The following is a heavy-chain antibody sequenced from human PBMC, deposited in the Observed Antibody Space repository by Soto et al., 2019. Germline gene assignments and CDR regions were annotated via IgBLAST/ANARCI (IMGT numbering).Heavy chain of an antibody. Sequence: QVQLQESGPGLVKPSQTLSLICTVYGGSISSATYYWSWIRQHPGKGLEWIGYIYYSGSTYYNPSLKSRITISVDTSKNQFSLKLSSVTAADTAVYYCARDYGSGRPYAFDIWGQGTMVTVSS. CDR3: ARDYGSGRPYAFDI. CDR2: IYYSGST. V-gene: IGHV4-31*03. D-gene: IGHD3-10*01. CDR1: GGSISSATYY. J-gene: IGHJ3*02.